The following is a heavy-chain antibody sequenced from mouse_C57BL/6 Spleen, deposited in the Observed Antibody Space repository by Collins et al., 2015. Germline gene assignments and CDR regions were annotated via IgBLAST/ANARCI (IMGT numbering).Heavy chain of an antibody. V-gene: IGHV1-75*01. J-gene: IGHJ4*01. D-gene: IGHD4-1*02. Sequence: IFPGSGSTYYNEKFKGKATLTVDKSSSTAYMLLSSLTSEDSAVYFCAINWDYAMDYWGQGTSVTVSS. CDR3: AINWDYAMDY. CDR2: IFPGSGST.